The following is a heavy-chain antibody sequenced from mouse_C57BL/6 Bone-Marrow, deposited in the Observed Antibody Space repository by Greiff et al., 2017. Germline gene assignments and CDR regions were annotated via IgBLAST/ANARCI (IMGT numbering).Heavy chain of an antibody. J-gene: IGHJ3*01. Sequence: VQLQQSGPELVKPGASVKISCKASGYTFTDYYMNWVKQSHGKSLEWIGDINPNNGGTSYNQKFKGKATLTGDKSSSTAYMELRSLPSADSAVYYCARRGYCGSGCGFAYWGQGTLVTVSA. V-gene: IGHV1-26*01. D-gene: IGHD1-1*01. CDR1: GYTFTDYY. CDR3: ARRGYCGSGCGFAY. CDR2: INPNNGGT.